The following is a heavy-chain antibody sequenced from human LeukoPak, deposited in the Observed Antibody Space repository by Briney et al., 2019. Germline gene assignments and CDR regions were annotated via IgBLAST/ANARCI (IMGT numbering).Heavy chain of an antibody. D-gene: IGHD5-18*01. CDR1: GYTFTFYY. V-gene: IGHV1-2*02. Sequence: GASVRVSCKASGYTFTFYYIHWVRQAPGQGLEWMGWINPNSGGTNYAQKFQGRVTMTRDTSISTAYMELSRLRSDDTAVYYCARGQDNRKTAMVAFDYWGQGTLVTVSS. CDR2: INPNSGGT. J-gene: IGHJ4*02. CDR3: ARGQDNRKTAMVAFDY.